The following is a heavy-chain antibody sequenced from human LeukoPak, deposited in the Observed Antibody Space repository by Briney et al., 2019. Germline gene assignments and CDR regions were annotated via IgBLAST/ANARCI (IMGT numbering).Heavy chain of an antibody. D-gene: IGHD3-10*01. CDR2: ISSNVGST. J-gene: IGHJ4*02. Sequence: RGSLRLSCSASGFTFCGYAMHCVRQAPGKGLEYVSAISSNVGSTYYADSVKGRFTISRDNSRNTLHLQMSSLRVEDTAAYYCVKDSSSGSYFDYWGQGTLVSVSS. CDR1: GFTFCGYA. V-gene: IGHV3-64D*06. CDR3: VKDSSSGSYFDY.